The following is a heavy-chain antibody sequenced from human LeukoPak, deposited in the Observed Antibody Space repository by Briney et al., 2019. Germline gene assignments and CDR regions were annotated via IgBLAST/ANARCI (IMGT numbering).Heavy chain of an antibody. CDR2: INHSGST. CDR1: GGSFSGYY. J-gene: IGHJ6*02. CDR3: ARSLSTYAMSFYYGMDV. D-gene: IGHD2-2*01. V-gene: IGHV4-34*01. Sequence: SETLSLTCAVYGGSFSGYYWSCIRQPPGKGLEWIGEINHSGSTNYNPSLKSRVTISVDTSKNQFSLKLSSVTAADTAVYYCARSLSTYAMSFYYGMDVWGQGTTVTVSS.